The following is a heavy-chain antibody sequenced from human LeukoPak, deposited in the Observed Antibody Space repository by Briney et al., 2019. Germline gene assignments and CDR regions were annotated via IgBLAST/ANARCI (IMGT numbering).Heavy chain of an antibody. CDR1: GFTFSSYS. Sequence: GGSLRLSCAASGFTFSSYSMNWVRQAPGKGLEWVSYISSSSSTIYYADSVKGRFTISRDNAKNSLYLQMNSLRAEDTAVYYCASALDREGYRSHDYWGQGTLVTVSS. D-gene: IGHD5-24*01. V-gene: IGHV3-48*01. CDR2: ISSSSSTI. CDR3: ASALDREGYRSHDY. J-gene: IGHJ4*02.